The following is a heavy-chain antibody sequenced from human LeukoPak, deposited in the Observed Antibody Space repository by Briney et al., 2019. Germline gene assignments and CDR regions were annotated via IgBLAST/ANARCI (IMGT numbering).Heavy chain of an antibody. Sequence: GGSLRLSCAASRFTFISYWMSWVRQAPGRGLEWVANIKGDGSEKYYVDSVKGRFTISRDNAKNSLYLQMNSLRAEDTAVYYCATSRDVSLWFGELYWGQGTLVTVSS. CDR3: ATSRDVSLWFGELY. J-gene: IGHJ4*02. CDR2: IKGDGSEK. CDR1: RFTFISYW. D-gene: IGHD3-10*01. V-gene: IGHV3-7*01.